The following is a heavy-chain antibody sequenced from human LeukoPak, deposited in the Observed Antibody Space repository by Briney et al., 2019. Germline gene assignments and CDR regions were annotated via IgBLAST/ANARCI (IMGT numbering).Heavy chain of an antibody. CDR2: IYYSGST. CDR3: ARETIFARSLKYYYYMDV. D-gene: IGHD3-3*01. Sequence: SETLSLTCTVSGGSISSHYWSWIRQPPGKGLEWIGYIYYSGSTNYNPPLKSRVTISVDTSKNQFSLKPSYVTAADTAVYYCARETIFARSLKYYYYMDVWGKGTTVTVSS. J-gene: IGHJ6*03. CDR1: GGSISSHY. V-gene: IGHV4-59*11.